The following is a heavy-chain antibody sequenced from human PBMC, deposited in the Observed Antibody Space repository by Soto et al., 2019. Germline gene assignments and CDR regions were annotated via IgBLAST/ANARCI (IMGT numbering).Heavy chain of an antibody. CDR2: VIPPFNSA. V-gene: IGHV1-69*06. CDR3: ARRANLGLHV. CDR1: GGTFSRYA. D-gene: IGHD2-8*01. Sequence: QVQLVQSGAEVRKPRTSVKVSCESSGGTFSRYAINWVRQAPGQGLEWMGGVIPPFNSAAYAQKFQGRVKSTADTSTSTAYMELSSLRSEDTAVYYCARRANLGLHVCGQGTTVTVSS. J-gene: IGHJ6*02.